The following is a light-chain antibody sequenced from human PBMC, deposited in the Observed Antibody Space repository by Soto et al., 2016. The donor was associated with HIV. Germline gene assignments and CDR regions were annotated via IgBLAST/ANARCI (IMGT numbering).Light chain of an antibody. Sequence: DIQLTQSPSFLSASVGDRVIITCRASQGISSYLAWYQQKPGKAPKLLIYAASTLQSGVPSRFSGSGSGTEFTLTISSLQPEDFATYYCQQSYSTPWTFGQGTKVEIK. CDR1: QGISSY. V-gene: IGKV1-9*01. J-gene: IGKJ1*01. CDR3: QQSYSTPWT. CDR2: AAS.